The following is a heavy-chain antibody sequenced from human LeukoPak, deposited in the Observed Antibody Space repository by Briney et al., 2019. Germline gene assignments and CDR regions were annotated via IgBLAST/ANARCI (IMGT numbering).Heavy chain of an antibody. D-gene: IGHD3-22*01. CDR3: ARQSSGYYL. J-gene: IGHJ4*02. Sequence: PSETLPLTCTVSGGSIRSSYYYWGWIRQPPGKGLEWIGSIYYSGSTYYNPSLKSRVTISVDTSKNQFSLKLSSVTAADTAVYYCARQSSGYYLWGQGTLVTVSS. V-gene: IGHV4-39*01. CDR1: GGSIRSSYYY. CDR2: IYYSGST.